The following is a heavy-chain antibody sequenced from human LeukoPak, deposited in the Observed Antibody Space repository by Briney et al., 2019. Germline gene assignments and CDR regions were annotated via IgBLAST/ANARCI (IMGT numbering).Heavy chain of an antibody. CDR2: ISSSSSYI. CDR3: ARVSQWGLYYFDY. V-gene: IGHV3-21*01. Sequence: GGSLRLSYAASGFTFSSYSMNWVRQAPGKGLEWVSSISSSSSYIYYADSVKGRFTISRDNAKNSLYLQMNSLRAEDTAVYYCARVSQWGLYYFDYWGQGTLVTVSS. CDR1: GFTFSSYS. J-gene: IGHJ4*02. D-gene: IGHD6-19*01.